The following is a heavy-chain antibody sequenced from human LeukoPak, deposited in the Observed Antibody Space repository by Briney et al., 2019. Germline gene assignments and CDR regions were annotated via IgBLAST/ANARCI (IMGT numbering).Heavy chain of an antibody. CDR2: ISSSSSTI. CDR1: GFTFSSYS. Sequence: GGSLRLSCAASGFTFSSYSMNWVRKAPGKGLEWVSYISSSSSTIYYADSVKGRFTISRDNAKNSLYLQMNSLRAEDTAVYYCARDEWGTWSHPDYWGQGTLVTVSS. V-gene: IGHV3-48*01. J-gene: IGHJ4*02. CDR3: ARDEWGTWSHPDY. D-gene: IGHD1-26*01.